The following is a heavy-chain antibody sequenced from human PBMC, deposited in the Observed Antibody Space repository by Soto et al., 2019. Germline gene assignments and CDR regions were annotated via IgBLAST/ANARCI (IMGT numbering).Heavy chain of an antibody. J-gene: IGHJ4*02. Sequence: EVLLLESGGGLVQPGGSLRLSCAASGFTFSNYDMGWVRQAPGKGLELVSFISGSGSGPYYADSVKGLFTISRDNAEITLYLQMNSLRVEDTAVYYCAKLQSWRALDYWGQGTLVTVSS. CDR1: GFTFSNYD. CDR3: AKLQSWRALDY. CDR2: ISGSGSGP. V-gene: IGHV3-23*01. D-gene: IGHD6-13*01.